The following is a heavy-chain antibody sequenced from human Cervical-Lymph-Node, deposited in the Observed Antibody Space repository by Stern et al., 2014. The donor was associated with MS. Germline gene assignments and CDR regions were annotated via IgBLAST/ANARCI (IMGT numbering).Heavy chain of an antibody. CDR3: ARGNWNYEGMGY. J-gene: IGHJ4*02. Sequence: QLVQSGGGVVQPGRSLRLSCAASGFTFSNYGMHWGRQAPGTGREWLAVIWYDGNKKYYADSVKGRFTISRDNSKNTLFLLMSSLTAEDTALYYCARGNWNYEGMGYWGQGTLVTVSS. D-gene: IGHD1-7*01. CDR1: GFTFSNYG. V-gene: IGHV3-33*01. CDR2: IWYDGNKK.